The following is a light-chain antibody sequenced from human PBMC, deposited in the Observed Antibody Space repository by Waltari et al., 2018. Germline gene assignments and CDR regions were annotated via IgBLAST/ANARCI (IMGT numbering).Light chain of an antibody. J-gene: IGLJ3*02. CDR2: VNSDGSH. CDR3: QTGGHGTWV. Sequence: QLVLTQSPSASASLGASVKPTCTLTRGHSTNVVAWPQQGQEKGPRYLRKVNSDGSHSRGDEIPDRFSGSSSGAERYLTISNLQSEDEADYYCQTGGHGTWVFGGGTGLTVV. V-gene: IGLV4-69*01. CDR1: RGHSTNV.